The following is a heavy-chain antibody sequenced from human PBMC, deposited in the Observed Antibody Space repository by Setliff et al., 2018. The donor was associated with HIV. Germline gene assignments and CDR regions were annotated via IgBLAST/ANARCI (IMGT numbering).Heavy chain of an antibody. V-gene: IGHV1-8*02. CDR2: MNPNSGNT. CDR3: ARGRYCTTLSCPYYFDY. D-gene: IGHD2-8*01. Sequence: GASVKVSCKASGYTFTSNDINWVRQATGQGLEWMGWMNPNSGNTGYAQKFQGRVTMTRNTSISTVYMELNSLRSEDTAVYYCARGRYCTTLSCPYYFDYWGQGTLVTAPQ. J-gene: IGHJ4*02. CDR1: GYTFTSND.